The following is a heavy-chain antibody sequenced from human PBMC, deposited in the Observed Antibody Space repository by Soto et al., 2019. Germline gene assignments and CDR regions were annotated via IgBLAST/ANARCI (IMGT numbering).Heavy chain of an antibody. D-gene: IGHD4-17*01. J-gene: IGHJ4*02. CDR1: GFTFDDYA. Sequence: GGSLRLSCAASGFTFDDYAMHWVRQAPGKGLEWVSGISWNSGSIGYADSVKGRFTISRDNAKNSLYLQMNSLRAEDTALYYCAKDSYGDYYFDYWGQGTLVTVSS. CDR3: AKDSYGDYYFDY. CDR2: ISWNSGSI. V-gene: IGHV3-9*01.